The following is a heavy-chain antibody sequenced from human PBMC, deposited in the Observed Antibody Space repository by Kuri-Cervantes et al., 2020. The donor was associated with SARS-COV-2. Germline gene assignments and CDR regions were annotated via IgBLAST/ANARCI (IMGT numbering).Heavy chain of an antibody. Sequence: ASGKVSCKASGYALTDYYIHWVRQAPGQGLEWMGWLNPNTGGTNYAQKFQGWVTMTRDTSLTTAYMELTRLTSDDSAVYFCARGEAARGLMVVFKWRGAGPLHFWGQGTLVTVSS. J-gene: IGHJ4*02. CDR3: ARGEAARGLMVVFKWRGAGPLHF. CDR1: GYALTDYY. CDR2: LNPNTGGT. V-gene: IGHV1-2*04. D-gene: IGHD3-10*01.